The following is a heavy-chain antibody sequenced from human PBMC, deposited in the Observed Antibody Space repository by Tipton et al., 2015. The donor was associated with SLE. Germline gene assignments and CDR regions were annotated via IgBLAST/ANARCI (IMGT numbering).Heavy chain of an antibody. CDR1: SGSTSGYY. D-gene: IGHD6-6*01. CDR2: IYTSGST. Sequence: TLSLTCTVSSGSTSGYYWSWIRQPAGKGLEWIGRIYTSGSTDYNPSLKSRVAMSVDTSRNHFSLKLNSMTAADAAVYYCARAPIAARVSDAFDIWGQGTVVTVSS. J-gene: IGHJ3*02. V-gene: IGHV4-4*07. CDR3: ARAPIAARVSDAFDI.